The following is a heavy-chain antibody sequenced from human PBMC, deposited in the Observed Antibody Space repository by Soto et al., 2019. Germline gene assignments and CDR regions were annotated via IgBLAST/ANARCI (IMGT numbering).Heavy chain of an antibody. CDR2: ISPNNGAT. CDR3: ARGGEFCSTGSCNSSLGDAFDV. J-gene: IGHJ3*01. CDR1: GYTFSDYY. V-gene: IGHV1-2*02. Sequence: QVQLVQSGAEVKKPGASMKVSCKASGYTFSDYYMHWVRQAPGQGLECMGWISPNNGATNYAQKFQDRATMTRDASITTASMELSRLRSDDTAVYYCARGGEFCSTGSCNSSLGDAFDVWGQGTTVTVSS. D-gene: IGHD2-15*01.